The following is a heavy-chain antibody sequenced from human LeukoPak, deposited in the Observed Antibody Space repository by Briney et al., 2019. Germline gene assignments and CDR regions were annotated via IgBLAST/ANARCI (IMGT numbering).Heavy chain of an antibody. Sequence: GGSLRLSCAASGFTFSSYGMHWVRQAPGKGLEWVAVISYDGSNKYYADSVKGRFTISRDNSKNTLYLQMNSLRAEDTAVYYCAESPHSSGWYDWFDPWGQGTLVTVSS. CDR3: AESPHSSGWYDWFDP. V-gene: IGHV3-30*18. D-gene: IGHD6-19*01. CDR2: ISYDGSNK. CDR1: GFTFSSYG. J-gene: IGHJ5*02.